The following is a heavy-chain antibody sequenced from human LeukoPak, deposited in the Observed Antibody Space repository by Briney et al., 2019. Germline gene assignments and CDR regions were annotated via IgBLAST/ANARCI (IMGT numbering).Heavy chain of an antibody. V-gene: IGHV3-21*01. CDR2: ISSSSSYI. CDR3: ARDLVAGGFDY. CDR1: GFTFSSYS. D-gene: IGHD2-15*01. Sequence: GGSLRLSCAASGFTFSSYSMNWVRQAPGKGLEWVSSISSSSSYIYYADSVKGRFTISRDNAKNSLYLQMNSLRAEGTAVYYCARDLVAGGFDYWGQGTLVTVSS. J-gene: IGHJ4*02.